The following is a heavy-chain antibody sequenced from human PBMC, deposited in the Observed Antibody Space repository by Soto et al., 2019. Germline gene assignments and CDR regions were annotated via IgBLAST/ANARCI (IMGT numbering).Heavy chain of an antibody. CDR1: GFTFSSYW. CDR2: INSDGSST. V-gene: IGHV3-74*01. D-gene: IGHD2-15*01. J-gene: IGHJ5*02. CDR3: ARDYRDIPRRGFDP. Sequence: PGGSLRLSCAASGFTFSSYWMHWVRQAPGKGLVWVSRINSDGSSTSYADSVKSRFTISRDNAKNTLYLQMNSLRAEDTAVYYCARDYRDIPRRGFDPWGQGTLVTVSS.